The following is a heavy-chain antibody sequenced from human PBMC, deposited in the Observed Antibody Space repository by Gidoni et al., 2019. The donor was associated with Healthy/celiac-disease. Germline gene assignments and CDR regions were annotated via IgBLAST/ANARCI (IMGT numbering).Heavy chain of an antibody. CDR2: ISGSGGST. CDR3: AKDRKVAGGACGGDCYTFDY. CDR1: GFTFSSYA. D-gene: IGHD2-21*02. Sequence: EVQLLESGGGLVQPGGSLRLSCAASGFTFSSYAMSWVRQAPGKGLEWVSAISGSGGSTYYADSVKGRFTISRDNSKNTLYLQMNSLRAEDTAVYYCAKDRKVAGGACGGDCYTFDYWGQGTLVTVSS. V-gene: IGHV3-23*01. J-gene: IGHJ4*02.